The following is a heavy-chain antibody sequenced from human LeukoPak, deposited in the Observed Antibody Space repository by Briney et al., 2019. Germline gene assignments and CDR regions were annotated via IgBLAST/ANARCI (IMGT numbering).Heavy chain of an antibody. CDR3: ARFPRGYSYGPVDV. Sequence: PSETLSLTCTVSGGSISSYYWSWIRQPPGKGLEWIGYIYYSGSTNYNPSLKSRVTISVDTSKNQFSLKLSSVTAADTAVYYCARFPRGYSYGPVDVWGKGTTVTISS. CDR2: IYYSGST. V-gene: IGHV4-59*01. D-gene: IGHD5-18*01. J-gene: IGHJ6*04. CDR1: GGSISSYY.